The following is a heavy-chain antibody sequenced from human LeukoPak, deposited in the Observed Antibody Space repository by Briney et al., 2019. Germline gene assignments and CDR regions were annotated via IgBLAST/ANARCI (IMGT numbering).Heavy chain of an antibody. D-gene: IGHD1-26*01. V-gene: IGHV3-43*01. CDR1: GFIFNNYM. CDR2: ISWDDGSK. CDR3: AKARGPFDDGLDL. Sequence: GGSLRLSCAASGFIFNNYMMHWVRQVPEKGLEWVSLISWDDGSKYYADTVKGRFTISRDNSDNSLFLQMSSLKTEDTALYYCAKARGPFDDGLDLWGRGTLVTVSS. J-gene: IGHJ3*01.